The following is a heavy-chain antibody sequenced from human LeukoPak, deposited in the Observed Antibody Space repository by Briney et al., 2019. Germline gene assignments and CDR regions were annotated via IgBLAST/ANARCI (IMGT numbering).Heavy chain of an antibody. CDR3: ARDVAREFDY. CDR2: INPSDGST. CDR1: GYTLTELS. V-gene: IGHV1-46*01. J-gene: IGHJ4*02. Sequence: ASVKVSCKVSGYTLTELSMHWVRQAPGQGLEWMGVINPSDGSTNYAQKYQGRVTMTRDTSTRTVYMQLSSLRSDDTAVYYCARDVAREFDYWGQGTLVTVSS.